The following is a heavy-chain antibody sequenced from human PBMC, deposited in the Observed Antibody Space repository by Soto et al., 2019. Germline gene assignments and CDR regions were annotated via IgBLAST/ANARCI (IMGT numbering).Heavy chain of an antibody. Sequence: EVQWLESGGALVQGGGSLRLSCAASGFTFSTYAMSWVRQAPGKGLQWVSGISYSGGTTYYADSVKGRFTISRDNSKNTPYLQMNSLRAEDTAVYYCASRRLEYCSSASCYVFDWWGQGALVTVSS. CDR1: GFTFSTYA. D-gene: IGHD2-2*01. V-gene: IGHV3-23*01. J-gene: IGHJ4*02. CDR3: ASRRLEYCSSASCYVFDW. CDR2: ISYSGGTT.